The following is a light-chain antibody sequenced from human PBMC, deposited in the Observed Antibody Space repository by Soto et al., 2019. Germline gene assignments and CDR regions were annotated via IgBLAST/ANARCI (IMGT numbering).Light chain of an antibody. V-gene: IGKV3-20*01. CDR1: QSVNSSY. CDR2: GAS. CDR3: QQYGISPIFT. J-gene: IGKJ3*01. Sequence: EIGLTQSLGTLSLSPGERATHACRASQSVNSSYLAWYQQKPGLAPRLLIYGASSRATGIPVRFSGSGSGTDFTLTISSLEPEDFAVYYCQQYGISPIFTFGPGTKVDIK.